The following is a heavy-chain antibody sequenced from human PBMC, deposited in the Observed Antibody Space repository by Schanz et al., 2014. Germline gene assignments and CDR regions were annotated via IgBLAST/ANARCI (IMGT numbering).Heavy chain of an antibody. J-gene: IGHJ4*01. CDR3: ATQYCSGTTCYTDSWDH. CDR1: GFTFSAYW. CDR2: INQAASVQ. V-gene: IGHV3-7*01. Sequence: EVQLVESGGGLVQPGESLRLSCAASGFTFSAYWMAWVRQAPGKGLEWVAAINQAASVQYYVGSVKGRFTISRDNAKDSLYLQMTSLRAEDTAVYYCATQYCSGTTCYTDSWDHWGQGTLVTVSS. D-gene: IGHD2-2*02.